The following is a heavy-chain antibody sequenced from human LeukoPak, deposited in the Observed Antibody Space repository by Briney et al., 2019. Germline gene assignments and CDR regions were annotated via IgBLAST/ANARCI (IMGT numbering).Heavy chain of an antibody. J-gene: IGHJ5*02. CDR3: AREGLWTPDP. Sequence: SETLSLTCTVSAGSSGSGGYSWSWIRQHPGKGLEWIGNIYYSGSTYYNPSLKSRVTISVDTSKNQFSLKLSSVTAADTAVYYCAREGLWTPDPWGQGTLVTVSS. V-gene: IGHV4-31*03. CDR1: AGSSGSGGYS. D-gene: IGHD2-21*01. CDR2: IYYSGST.